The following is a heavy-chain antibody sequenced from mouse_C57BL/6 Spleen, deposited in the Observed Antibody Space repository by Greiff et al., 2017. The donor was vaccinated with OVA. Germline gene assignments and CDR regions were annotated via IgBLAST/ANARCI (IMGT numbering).Heavy chain of an antibody. Sequence: EVQLQQSGAELVRPGASVKLSCTASGFNIKDDYMHWVKQRPEQGLEWIGWIDPENGDTEYASKFQGKATITADTSSNTAYLQLSSLTSEDTAVYYCTTFNYYGTHFAYWGQGTLVTVSA. J-gene: IGHJ3*01. D-gene: IGHD1-1*01. CDR3: TTFNYYGTHFAY. CDR2: IDPENGDT. CDR1: GFNIKDDY. V-gene: IGHV14-4*01.